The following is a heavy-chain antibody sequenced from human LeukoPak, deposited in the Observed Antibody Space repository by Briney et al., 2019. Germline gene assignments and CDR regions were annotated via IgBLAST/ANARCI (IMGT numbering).Heavy chain of an antibody. J-gene: IGHJ4*02. CDR3: AKDAGATWSWSYYNGYYFDD. CDR1: GFTFSSYA. Sequence: GGTLRLSCAASGFTFSSYAMSWVCKAPGKGLEWVSAISGSGGSTYYADSVKGRFTISRDNSKNTLYLQMNSLRDEDTAVYYCAKDAGATWSWSYYNGYYFDDWGQGTLVTVSS. CDR2: ISGSGGST. D-gene: IGHD3-10*01. V-gene: IGHV3-23*01.